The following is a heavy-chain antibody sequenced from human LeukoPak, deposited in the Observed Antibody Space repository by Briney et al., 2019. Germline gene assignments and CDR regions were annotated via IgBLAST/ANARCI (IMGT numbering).Heavy chain of an antibody. D-gene: IGHD4-11*01. Sequence: SGTLSLTCAVSGGSFSGYWWCWIRQSPGTGLEWIGEISHSGETNYNPSFESRVSISLDTSKNQFSLHLSSVTAADTAVYHCARTDYSLPWGQGTPVTASS. V-gene: IGHV4-34*01. CDR3: ARTDYSLP. CDR2: ISHSGET. J-gene: IGHJ5*02. CDR1: GGSFSGYW.